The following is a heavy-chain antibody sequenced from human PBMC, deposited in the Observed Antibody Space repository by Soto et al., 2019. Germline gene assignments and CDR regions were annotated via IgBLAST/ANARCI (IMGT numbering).Heavy chain of an antibody. V-gene: IGHV3-7*01. CDR3: VRDGSCVWHFDS. J-gene: IGHJ4*02. Sequence: EVQLVASGGGLVQPGGSLRLSCEASGFTFSNYCMSWIRQAPGKGLEWVANIRQDGSQKYLVDSVTGRFTISRDNAKSSLYPQINGLNTGDTADYYCVRDGSCVWHFDSWGQGTMVTVSS. D-gene: IGHD2-15*01. CDR1: GFTFSNYC. CDR2: IRQDGSQK.